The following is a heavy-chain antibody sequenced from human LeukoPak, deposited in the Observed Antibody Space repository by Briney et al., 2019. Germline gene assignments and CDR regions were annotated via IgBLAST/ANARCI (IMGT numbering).Heavy chain of an antibody. J-gene: IGHJ4*02. CDR3: ARRDSSSWYSYYFDY. D-gene: IGHD6-13*01. CDR2: IYYSGST. V-gene: IGHV4-59*08. Sequence: PSETLSLTCTVSGGSISSYYWSWIRQTPGKGLEWIGYIYYSGSTNYNPSLKSRVAISVDTSKNQFSLKLSSVTAADTAVYYCARRDSSSWYSYYFDYWGQGTLVTVSS. CDR1: GGSISSYY.